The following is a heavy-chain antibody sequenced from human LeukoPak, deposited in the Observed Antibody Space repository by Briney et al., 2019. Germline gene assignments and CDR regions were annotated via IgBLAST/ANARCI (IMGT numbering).Heavy chain of an antibody. Sequence: KPSETLSLTCTVSGGSISSSSYYWGWIRQPPGKGLEWIGSIYYSGSTNYNPSLKSRVTISVDTSKNQFSLKLSSVTAADTAVYYCARDRFTMWGLAAAGHYYYYMDVWGKGTTVTVSS. J-gene: IGHJ6*03. D-gene: IGHD6-13*01. CDR3: ARDRFTMWGLAAAGHYYYYMDV. CDR1: GGSISSSSYY. CDR2: IYYSGST. V-gene: IGHV4-39*07.